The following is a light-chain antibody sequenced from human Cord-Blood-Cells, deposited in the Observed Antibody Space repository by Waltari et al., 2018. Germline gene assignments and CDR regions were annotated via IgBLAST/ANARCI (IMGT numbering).Light chain of an antibody. J-gene: IGLJ3*02. CDR2: DVI. CDR1: SSAGGGYNY. CDR3: SSYTSSSTWV. Sequence: QSALPQPASVSGSPGQSITISCTGTSSAGGGYNYVSWYQQHPGKAPKLMIYDVINRPSGVSNRFSGSKSGNTASLTISGLQAEDEADYYCSSYTSSSTWVFGGGTKLTVL. V-gene: IGLV2-14*03.